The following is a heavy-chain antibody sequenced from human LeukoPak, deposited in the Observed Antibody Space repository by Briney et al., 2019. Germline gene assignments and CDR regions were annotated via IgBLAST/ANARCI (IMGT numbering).Heavy chain of an antibody. V-gene: IGHV4-4*02. CDR3: AREKNYDLLTGYYSLGFDY. D-gene: IGHD3-9*01. Sequence: SGTLSLTCAVSGGSISSINLWWSWVRQPPGKGLEWIGEIYHNGNTNYNPSLKSRVTMSIDTSKNQFSLKLSSVTAADTAVYYCAREKNYDLLTGYYSLGFDYWGQGTLVPVSS. CDR2: IYHNGNT. J-gene: IGHJ4*02. CDR1: GGSISSINLW.